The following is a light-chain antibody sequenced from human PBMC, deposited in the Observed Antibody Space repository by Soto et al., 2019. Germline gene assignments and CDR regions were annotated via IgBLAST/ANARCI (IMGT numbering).Light chain of an antibody. Sequence: EIVLTQSPGMLSLSPGERATLSCRASQSVGSYLAWYQQKPGQAPRLLIYGASRRATGIPDRFSGSGSGTDFTLTISRLEPEDFAVYYCYQYGSLPLTFGGGTKVEIK. CDR1: QSVGSY. CDR2: GAS. V-gene: IGKV3-20*01. J-gene: IGKJ4*01. CDR3: YQYGSLPLT.